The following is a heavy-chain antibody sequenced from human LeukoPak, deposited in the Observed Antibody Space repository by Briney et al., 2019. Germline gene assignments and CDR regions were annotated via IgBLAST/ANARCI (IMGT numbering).Heavy chain of an antibody. CDR2: ISPYNGNT. V-gene: IGHV1-18*01. CDR3: ARGGSDCSGGNCPYSWFDP. D-gene: IGHD2-15*01. Sequence: ASVKVSCKASGYTFKNYGISWVRQAPGQGLEWMGWISPYNGNTKYAQKLQGRVTVTTDTSTSTAYMELRSLTSDDTAVYYCARGGSDCSGGNCPYSWFDPWGQGTLVTVSS. CDR1: GYTFKNYG. J-gene: IGHJ5*02.